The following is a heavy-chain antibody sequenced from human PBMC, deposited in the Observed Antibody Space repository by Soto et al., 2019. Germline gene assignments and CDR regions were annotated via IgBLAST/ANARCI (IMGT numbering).Heavy chain of an antibody. J-gene: IGHJ4*02. CDR1: CFMFNNYA. Sequence: VGSLRLSCAASCFMFNNYAMSWVRQAPGKGLEWVSTVSVSGGTTYYADSLKGRFTISRDNSKKTVYLQMNRLRADDTAIYYCAKGLYYYDSSGYRLFDYWGQGTLVTVSS. V-gene: IGHV3-23*01. CDR2: VSVSGGTT. D-gene: IGHD3-22*01. CDR3: AKGLYYYDSSGYRLFDY.